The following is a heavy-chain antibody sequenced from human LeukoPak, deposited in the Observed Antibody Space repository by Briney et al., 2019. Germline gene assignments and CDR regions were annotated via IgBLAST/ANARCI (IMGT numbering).Heavy chain of an antibody. Sequence: GGSLRLSCAASGFTFDDYAMHWVRQAPGKCLEWVSGISWNSGSIGYADSVKGRFTISRDNAKNSLYLQMNSLRAEDTALYYCAKASEQWLWYWFDPWGQGTLVTVSS. J-gene: IGHJ5*02. D-gene: IGHD6-19*01. V-gene: IGHV3-9*01. CDR3: AKASEQWLWYWFDP. CDR2: ISWNSGSI. CDR1: GFTFDDYA.